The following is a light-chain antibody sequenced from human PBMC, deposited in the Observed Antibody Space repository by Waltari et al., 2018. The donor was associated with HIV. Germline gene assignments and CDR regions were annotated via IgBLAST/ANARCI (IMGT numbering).Light chain of an antibody. CDR2: EVN. J-gene: IGLJ2*01. Sequence: QSALTQPASVSGSPGPSLTISCTGTSSHVGGFNFVSWYQQHPGNAPKLMIYEVNKRPSGVSKRFSGSKSGNTASLTISGLQAEDEADYYCCAYAGSTTYEIFGEGTKLTVL. CDR3: CAYAGSTTYEI. V-gene: IGLV2-23*02. CDR1: SSHVGGFNF.